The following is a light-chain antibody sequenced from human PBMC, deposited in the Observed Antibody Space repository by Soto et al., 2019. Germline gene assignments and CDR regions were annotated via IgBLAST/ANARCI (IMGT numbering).Light chain of an antibody. CDR1: SSDVGGYNY. J-gene: IGLJ2*01. CDR2: EVS. CDR3: SSYAASNNFNVV. V-gene: IGLV2-8*01. Sequence: QSALTQPPSASGSPGQSVTISCTGTSSDVGGYNYVSWYQQHPGKAPKLMIYEVSKRPSGVPDRFSGSKSGNTASLPVSGLQAEEEVDYYCSSYAASNNFNVVFGGGTQLTVL.